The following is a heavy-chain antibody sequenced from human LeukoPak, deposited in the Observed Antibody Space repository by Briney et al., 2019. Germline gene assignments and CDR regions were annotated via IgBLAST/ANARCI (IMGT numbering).Heavy chain of an antibody. CDR2: ITPIFGTA. V-gene: IGHV1-69*05. D-gene: IGHD5-18*01. Sequence: SVKVSCKASGGTFSSYAISWVRQAPGQGLEWMGRITPIFGTANYAQKFQGRVTITTDESTSTAYMELSSLRSEDTAVYYCAREVDTAMTRFDYWGQGTLVTVSS. CDR1: GGTFSSYA. CDR3: AREVDTAMTRFDY. J-gene: IGHJ4*02.